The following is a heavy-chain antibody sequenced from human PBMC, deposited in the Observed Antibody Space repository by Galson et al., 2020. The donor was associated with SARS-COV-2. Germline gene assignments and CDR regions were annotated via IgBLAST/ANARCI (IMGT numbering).Heavy chain of an antibody. CDR2: IYYSGST. V-gene: IGHV4-59*01. Sequence: SETLSLTCTVSGGSISSYYWSWIRQPPGKGLEWIGYIYYSGSTNYNPSLKSRVTISVDTSKNQFSLKLSSVTAADTAVYYCARVRDYVWGSYRYTHSITRYYFDYWGQGTLVTVSS. D-gene: IGHD3-16*02. CDR3: ARVRDYVWGSYRYTHSITRYYFDY. CDR1: GGSISSYY. J-gene: IGHJ4*02.